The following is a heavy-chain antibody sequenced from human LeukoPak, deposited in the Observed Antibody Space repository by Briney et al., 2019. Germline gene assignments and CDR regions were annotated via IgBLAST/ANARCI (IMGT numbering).Heavy chain of an antibody. J-gene: IGHJ6*02. CDR3: ARGFTVVTLYYYYGMDV. CDR2: INHSGST. V-gene: IGHV4-30-2*01. CDR1: GGSISSGGYS. D-gene: IGHD4-23*01. Sequence: PSETLSLTCAVSGGSISSGGYSWSWIRQPPGKGLEWIGEINHSGSTNYNPSLKSRVTISVDTSKNQFSLKLSSVTAADTAVYYCARGFTVVTLYYYYGMDVWGQGTTVTVSS.